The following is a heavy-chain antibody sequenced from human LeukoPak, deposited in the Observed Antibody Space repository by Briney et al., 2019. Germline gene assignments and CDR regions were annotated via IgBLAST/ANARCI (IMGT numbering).Heavy chain of an antibody. D-gene: IGHD3-10*01. CDR1: GGSFSGYY. CDR2: INHSGST. Sequence: SETLSLTCAVYGGSFSGYYWSWIRQPPGKGLEWIGEINHSGSTNYNPSLKSQVTISVDTSKNQFSLKLSSVTAADTAVYYCARGALWFGELYYWGQGTLVTVSS. V-gene: IGHV4-34*01. CDR3: ARGALWFGELYY. J-gene: IGHJ4*02.